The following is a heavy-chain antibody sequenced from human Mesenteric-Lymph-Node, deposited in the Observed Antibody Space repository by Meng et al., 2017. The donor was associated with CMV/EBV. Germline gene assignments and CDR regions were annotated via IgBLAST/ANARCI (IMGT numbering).Heavy chain of an antibody. J-gene: IGHJ4*02. Sequence: GESLKISCAASGFTFSRYWMTWVRQAPGKGLEWVANIMQDGGGKYYVDSVKGRFTISRDNAKNSLYLQMNSLRAEDTAVYYCAREYYDGSGTYYNPFDYWGQGTLVTVSS. CDR3: AREYYDGSGTYYNPFDY. CDR2: IMQDGGGK. CDR1: GFTFSRYW. D-gene: IGHD3-10*01. V-gene: IGHV3-7*01.